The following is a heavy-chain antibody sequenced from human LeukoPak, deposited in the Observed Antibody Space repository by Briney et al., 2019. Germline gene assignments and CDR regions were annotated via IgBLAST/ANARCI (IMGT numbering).Heavy chain of an antibody. CDR2: ISGNNDNP. CDR3: ARDGTSTDDY. V-gene: IGHV1-18*01. J-gene: IGHJ4*02. Sequence: ASVKVSCKTSGYTFSNFGINWVRQAPGQGLEWMGWISGNNDNPNYGQKFQGRLTVTTDTSTSTAYMELRNLRFDDTAVYYCARDGTSTDDYWGRGTLVTVSS. D-gene: IGHD2-2*01. CDR1: GYTFSNFG.